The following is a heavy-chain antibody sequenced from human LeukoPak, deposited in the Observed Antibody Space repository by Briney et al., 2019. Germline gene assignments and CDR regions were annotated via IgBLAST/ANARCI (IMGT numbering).Heavy chain of an antibody. D-gene: IGHD1/OR15-1a*01. J-gene: IGHJ4*02. CDR1: GFTFSSYW. CDR2: ISTDGSST. V-gene: IGHV3-74*01. CDR3: ARGNNRFDY. Sequence: PGGSLRLSCAASGFTFSSYWMRWVRQAPGKGLVWVSRISTDGSSTSYAGSVKGRFTISRDNAKNTLYLQMNSLRAEDSAVYYCARGNNRFDYWGQGTLVTVSS.